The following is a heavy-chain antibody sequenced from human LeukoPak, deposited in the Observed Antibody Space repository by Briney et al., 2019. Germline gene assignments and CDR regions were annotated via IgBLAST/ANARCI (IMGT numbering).Heavy chain of an antibody. Sequence: SETLPLTCTVSGGSISSSSYYWGWIRQPPGKGLEWIGSIYYSGSTYYNPSLKSRVTISVDTSKNQFSLKVNSVTAADTAVYYCANQWFGNLSPFPPDYWGQGTLVTVSS. CDR3: ANQWFGNLSPFPPDY. J-gene: IGHJ4*02. CDR1: GGSISSSSYY. CDR2: IYYSGST. D-gene: IGHD3-10*01. V-gene: IGHV4-39*07.